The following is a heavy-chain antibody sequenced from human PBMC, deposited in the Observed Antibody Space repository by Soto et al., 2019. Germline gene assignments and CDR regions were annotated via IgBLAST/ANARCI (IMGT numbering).Heavy chain of an antibody. CDR3: AREVGDYYGSGRYYGMDV. V-gene: IGHV4-31*03. CDR2: IYYSGST. Sequence: QVQLQESGPGLVKPSQTLSLTCTVSGGSISSGCYYWSWIRQHPGKGLEWIGYIYYSGSTYYNPSLKSRVTISVDKSKNQFSLELSSVTAADTAVYYCAREVGDYYGSGRYYGMDVWGQGTTVTVSS. CDR1: GGSISSGCYY. D-gene: IGHD3-10*01. J-gene: IGHJ6*02.